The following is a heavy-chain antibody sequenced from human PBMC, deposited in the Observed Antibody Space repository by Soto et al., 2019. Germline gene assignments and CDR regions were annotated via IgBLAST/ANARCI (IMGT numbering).Heavy chain of an antibody. CDR1: GYSFTSYW. CDR3: ARQPVVVAADSRTFDI. Sequence: GESLKISGKGSGYSFTSYWIGWVRQMPGKGLEWMGIIYPGDSDTRYSPSFQGQVTISADKSISTAYLQWSSLKASDTAMYYCARQPVVVAADSRTFDIWGQGTMVTVSS. CDR2: IYPGDSDT. D-gene: IGHD2-15*01. J-gene: IGHJ3*02. V-gene: IGHV5-51*01.